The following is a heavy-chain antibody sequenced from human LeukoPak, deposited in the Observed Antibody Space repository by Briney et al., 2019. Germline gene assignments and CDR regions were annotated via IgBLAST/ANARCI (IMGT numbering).Heavy chain of an antibody. CDR2: ISDDGSNE. CDR3: AKDSGYNYGHGLHY. Sequence: PGGSLRLSCAASGFTFSSYNMPWVRQAPGTGLEWVALISDDGSNEYYADSVKGRFTISRDNSKNTLSLQVNNLRAEDTAVYYCAKDSGYNYGHGLHYWGQGALVTVSS. CDR1: GFTFSSYN. J-gene: IGHJ4*02. D-gene: IGHD5-18*01. V-gene: IGHV3-30-3*01.